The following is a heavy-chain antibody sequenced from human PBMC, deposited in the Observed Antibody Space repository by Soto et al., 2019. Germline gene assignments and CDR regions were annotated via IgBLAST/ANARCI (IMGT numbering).Heavy chain of an antibody. CDR3: ARAYYDFWSGYEFSPYYYYYMDV. J-gene: IGHJ6*03. CDR2: ISAYNGNT. Sequence: QVQLVQSGAEVKKPGASVKVSCKASGYTFTSYGISWVRQAPGQGLEWMGWISAYNGNTNYAQKLQGRVTMTTDTSTSTAYMEPRSLRSDDTAVYYCARAYYDFWSGYEFSPYYYYYMDVWGKGTTVTVSS. CDR1: GYTFTSYG. V-gene: IGHV1-18*01. D-gene: IGHD3-3*01.